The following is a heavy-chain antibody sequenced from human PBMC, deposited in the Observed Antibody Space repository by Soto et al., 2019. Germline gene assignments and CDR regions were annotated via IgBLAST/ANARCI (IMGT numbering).Heavy chain of an antibody. V-gene: IGHV1-8*01. CDR2: MNPNSGNT. J-gene: IGHJ5*02. D-gene: IGHD3-10*01. Sequence: QVQLVQSGAEVKKPGASVKVSCKASGSTFTSYDINWVRQATGQGLEWMGWMNPNSGNTGYAQKFQGRVTMTRNTSISTAYMELSSLRSEDTAVYYCARGRDTMVRGVNWFDPWGQGTLVTVSS. CDR3: ARGRDTMVRGVNWFDP. CDR1: GSTFTSYD.